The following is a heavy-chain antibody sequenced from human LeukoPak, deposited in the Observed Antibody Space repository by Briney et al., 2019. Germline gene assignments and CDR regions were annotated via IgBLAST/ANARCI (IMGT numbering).Heavy chain of an antibody. D-gene: IGHD5-24*01. V-gene: IGHV4-34*01. J-gene: IGHJ5*02. CDR3: ARGDGYNYYRWFDP. Sequence: PSETLSLTCAVYGGSFSGYYWSGIRQPPGKGLEWIGEINHSGSTNYNPSLKSRVTISVDTSKNQFSLKLSSVTAADTAVYYCARGDGYNYYRWFDPWGQGTLVTVSS. CDR1: GGSFSGYY. CDR2: INHSGST.